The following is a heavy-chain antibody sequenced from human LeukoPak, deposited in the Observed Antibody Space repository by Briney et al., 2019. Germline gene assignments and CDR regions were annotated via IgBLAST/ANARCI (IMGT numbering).Heavy chain of an antibody. J-gene: IGHJ6*04. V-gene: IGHV4-61*02. Sequence: PSQTLSLTCTVSGGSISSGSYYWSWIRQPAGKGLEWIGRIYTSGSTNYNPSLKSRVTISVDTSKNQFSLKLSSVTAADTAVYYCARDDDILTGYTPLDVWGKGTTVTVSS. CDR2: IYTSGST. CDR3: ARDDDILTGYTPLDV. D-gene: IGHD3-9*01. CDR1: GGSISSGSYY.